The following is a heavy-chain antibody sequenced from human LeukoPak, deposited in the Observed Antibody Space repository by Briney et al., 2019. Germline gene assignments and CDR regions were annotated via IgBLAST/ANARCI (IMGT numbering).Heavy chain of an antibody. CDR2: INHSGST. CDR1: GGSFSGYY. J-gene: IGHJ3*02. V-gene: IGHV4-34*01. D-gene: IGHD1-1*01. CDR3: ARQAIHKDPTGTGGNDAFDI. Sequence: SETLSLTCAVYGGSFSGYYWSWIRQPPGKGLVWIGEINHSGSTNYNPSLKSRVTISVDTSKNQFSLKLSSVTAADTAVYYCARQAIHKDPTGTGGNDAFDIWGQGTMVTVSS.